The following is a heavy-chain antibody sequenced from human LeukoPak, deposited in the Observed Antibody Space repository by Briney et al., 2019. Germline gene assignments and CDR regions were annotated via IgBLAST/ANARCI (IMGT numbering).Heavy chain of an antibody. Sequence: GGSLRLSCAASGFAFNDAWMSWVRQAPGKGLEWVGRIKSRTDGGTTDYAAPVKGRFTVSRDDSKNTLYLQLNSLKTGDTAVYYCTTNTYPRDWGQGTLVTVSS. V-gene: IGHV3-15*01. CDR2: IKSRTDGGTT. CDR1: GFAFNDAW. CDR3: TTNTYPRD. J-gene: IGHJ4*02.